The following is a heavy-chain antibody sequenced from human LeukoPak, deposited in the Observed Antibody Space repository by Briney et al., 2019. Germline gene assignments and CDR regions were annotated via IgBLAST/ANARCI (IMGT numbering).Heavy chain of an antibody. CDR2: IIPIFGIA. CDR1: GGTFSSYA. CDR3: RREGLRYDSSGYYYDY. V-gene: IGHV1-69*04. D-gene: IGHD3-22*01. Sequence: SVKVSCKASGGTFSSYAISWVRQAPGQGLEWMGRIIPIFGIANYAQKFQGRVTITADKSTSAAYMELSSLRSEDTAVYYCRREGLRYDSSGYYYDYWGQGTLVTVSS. J-gene: IGHJ4*02.